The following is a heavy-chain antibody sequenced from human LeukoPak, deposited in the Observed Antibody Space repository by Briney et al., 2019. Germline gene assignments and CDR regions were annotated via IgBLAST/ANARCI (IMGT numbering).Heavy chain of an antibody. J-gene: IGHJ4*02. CDR3: ARDPYSTIAAASYYFDY. D-gene: IGHD6-13*01. Sequence: GGSLRLSFTASGFTFSSYRMTWVRQAPGKGLEWISFISSPGGTTYYADSVKGRFTISRDNAKNSLYLHMNSLRADDTAVYYCARDPYSTIAAASYYFDYWGQGTLVTVSS. V-gene: IGHV3-48*01. CDR1: GFTFSSYR. CDR2: ISSPGGTT.